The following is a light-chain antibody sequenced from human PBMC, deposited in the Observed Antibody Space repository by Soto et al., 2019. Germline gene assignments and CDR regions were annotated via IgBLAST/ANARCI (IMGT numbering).Light chain of an antibody. V-gene: IGKV1-39*01. CDR2: NAS. CDR1: QTISTY. CDR3: QQTYSDIS. Sequence: DIQLTQYPSSLSASVGDTVTITCRASQTISTYLLWYHQKPGRAPNLLIYNASTLHSGVPSKFSGSGSGTDFILTISGLQPEDFATYHCQQTYSDISFGGGTKVDIK. J-gene: IGKJ4*01.